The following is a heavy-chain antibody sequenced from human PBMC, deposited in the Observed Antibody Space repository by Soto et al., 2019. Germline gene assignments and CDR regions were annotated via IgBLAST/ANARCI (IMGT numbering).Heavy chain of an antibody. D-gene: IGHD6-6*01. J-gene: IGHJ4*02. CDR3: ARGAIAARHFDF. V-gene: IGHV4-34*01. Sequence: SETLSLTCAVYGGSFSGYYWSWIRQPPGKGLEWIGEINHSGSTNYNPSLKSRVTISVDTSKNQFSLKLSSVTAADTAVYYCARGAIAARHFDFWGQGTLVTVSS. CDR2: INHSGST. CDR1: GGSFSGYY.